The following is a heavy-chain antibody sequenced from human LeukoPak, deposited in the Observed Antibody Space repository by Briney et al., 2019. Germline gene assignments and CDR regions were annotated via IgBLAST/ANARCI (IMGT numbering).Heavy chain of an antibody. D-gene: IGHD3-3*01. CDR2: INPNSGGT. V-gene: IGHV1-2*02. CDR1: GYTFXGYY. Sequence: VSXKXXGYTFXGYYMHWVRQAPGQGLEWMGWINPNSGGTNYAQKFQGRVTMTRDTSISTAYMELSRLRSDDTAVYYCASGRGVGIANWFDPWGQGTLVTVSS. J-gene: IGHJ5*02. CDR3: ASGRGVGIANWFDP.